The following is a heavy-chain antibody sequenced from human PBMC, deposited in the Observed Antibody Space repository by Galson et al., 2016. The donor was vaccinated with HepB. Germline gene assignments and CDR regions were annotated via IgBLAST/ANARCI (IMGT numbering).Heavy chain of an antibody. V-gene: IGHV5-51*01. CDR1: GFNFKDYW. D-gene: IGHD5-24*01. CDR2: IYPGDSDT. J-gene: IGHJ4*02. CDR3: AAVMTTIGMAFDL. Sequence: QSGAEVKKPGDSLRISCQGSGFNFKDYWIGWVRQMPGKGLEWVGAIYPGDSDTIYSPSFQGHVTISVDKSITAAYVQWRSLKASDTAIYYCAAVMTTIGMAFDLWGQGTLVTVSS.